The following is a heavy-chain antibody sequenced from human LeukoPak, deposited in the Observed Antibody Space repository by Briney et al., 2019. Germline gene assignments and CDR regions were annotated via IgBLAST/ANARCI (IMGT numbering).Heavy chain of an antibody. D-gene: IGHD3-16*02. CDR3: ARGGTYDYVWGSYRNDIAPEAFDI. Sequence: GASVTVSCKASGYTFNVYYMHLVLQAPGQGLESMGRINPNSGGTNYSQKFQGRVTMTRDTSISTAYMELSRLRSDDTAVYYCARGGTYDYVWGSYRNDIAPEAFDIWGQGTMVTVSS. CDR1: GYTFNVYY. CDR2: INPNSGGT. V-gene: IGHV1-2*06. J-gene: IGHJ3*02.